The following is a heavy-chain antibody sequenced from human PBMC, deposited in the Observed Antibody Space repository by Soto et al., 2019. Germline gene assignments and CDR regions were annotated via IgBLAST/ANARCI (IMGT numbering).Heavy chain of an antibody. Sequence: ASVKVSCKASGGTFSSYAINWVRQAAGQGLEWMGWMNPNSGNTGYAQKFQGRVTMTRNTSISTAYMELSSLRSEDTAVYYCARGGITIFGVVIFDYWGQGTLVTVSS. V-gene: IGHV1-8*02. CDR3: ARGGITIFGVVIFDY. CDR2: MNPNSGNT. CDR1: GGTFSSYA. D-gene: IGHD3-3*01. J-gene: IGHJ4*02.